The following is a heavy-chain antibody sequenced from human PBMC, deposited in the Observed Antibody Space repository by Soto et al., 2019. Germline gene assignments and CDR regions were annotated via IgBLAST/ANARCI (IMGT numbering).Heavy chain of an antibody. V-gene: IGHV1-2*02. CDR3: MRGASARDSSGYPYYFDP. Sequence: SVKVSCTTSGYVLTGYYLDWVRQATGQGLEWMGWINCRSGGTTYTQKFQGRVTLTMDTSTSTAYMELSSLISDDTALYYCMRGASARDSSGYPYYFDPWGQGTLVTVSS. CDR2: INCRSGGT. J-gene: IGHJ4*02. CDR1: GYVLTGYY. D-gene: IGHD3-22*01.